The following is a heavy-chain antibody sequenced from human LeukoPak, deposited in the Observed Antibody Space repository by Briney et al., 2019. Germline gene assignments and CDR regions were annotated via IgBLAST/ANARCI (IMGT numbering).Heavy chain of an antibody. J-gene: IGHJ4*02. CDR2: ISYDESNQ. CDR1: GFSFHYYA. V-gene: IGHV3-30-3*01. D-gene: IGHD3-10*01. CDR3: ARPIDNGAGSYYFEY. Sequence: GGSLRLSCAASGFSFHYYAIHWVRQAPGKGLEWVDVISYDESNQYYADSVKGRFTISRDNSKKMLSLQMNSLRPEDSAVYYCARPIDNGAGSYYFEYWGQGTLVTVSS.